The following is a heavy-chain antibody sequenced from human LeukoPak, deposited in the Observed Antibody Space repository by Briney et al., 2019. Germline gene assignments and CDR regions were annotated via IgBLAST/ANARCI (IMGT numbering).Heavy chain of an antibody. CDR2: ISYDGSNK. CDR1: GFTFSSYA. Sequence: GGSLRLSCAASGFTFSSYAMHRVRQAPGKGLEWVAVISYDGSNKYYADSVKGRFTISRDNSKNTLYLQMNSLRAEDTAVYYCARSPADFSSGWYFDYWGQGTLVTVSS. V-gene: IGHV3-30-3*01. D-gene: IGHD6-19*01. J-gene: IGHJ4*02. CDR3: ARSPADFSSGWYFDY.